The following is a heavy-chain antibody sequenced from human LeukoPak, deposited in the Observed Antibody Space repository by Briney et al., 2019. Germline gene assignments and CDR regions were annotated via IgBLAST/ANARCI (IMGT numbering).Heavy chain of an antibody. V-gene: IGHV3-48*01. CDR2: ISTGSTTI. CDR3: ATRRGGSYYN. J-gene: IGHJ4*02. D-gene: IGHD1-26*01. CDR1: GFSFSAYS. Sequence: GGSLRLSCAASGFSFSAYSMNWVRQAPGKGPEWLSYISTGSTTIHYADSVQGRFNISRDNAKNSLYLQMNSLRAEDTAVYYCATRRGGSYYNWGQGTLVTVSS.